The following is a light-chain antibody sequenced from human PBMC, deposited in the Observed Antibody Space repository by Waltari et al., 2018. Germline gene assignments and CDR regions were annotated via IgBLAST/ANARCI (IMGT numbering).Light chain of an antibody. J-gene: IGKJ2*01. CDR1: QSVSSY. V-gene: IGKV3-11*01. CDR2: DAY. Sequence: ELVLTQSPATLSLSPGERATLSCRASQSVSSYLAWYQQKPGQAPRLLIYDAYNRAIGIPARFSGSGSGTDFTLTISSLEPEDFAVYYCQQRSNWPYTFGQGTKLEIK. CDR3: QQRSNWPYT.